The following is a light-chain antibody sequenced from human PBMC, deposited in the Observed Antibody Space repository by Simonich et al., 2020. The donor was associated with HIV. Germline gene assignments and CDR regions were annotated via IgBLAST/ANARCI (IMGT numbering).Light chain of an antibody. CDR1: NSDVGGYNF. Sequence: QSALTQPASVSGSPGQSITISCTGTNSDVGGYNFVSWYPQHPGKAPKLMIYDVTKRPSGVSNRFSGSKSGNTASLTISGLQAEDEADYYCSSYISSTTVFGGGTKLTVL. V-gene: IGLV2-14*01. J-gene: IGLJ2*01. CDR2: DVT. CDR3: SSYISSTTV.